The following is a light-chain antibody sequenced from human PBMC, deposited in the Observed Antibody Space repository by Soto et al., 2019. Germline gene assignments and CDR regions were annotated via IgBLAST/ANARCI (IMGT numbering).Light chain of an antibody. CDR3: CSYAGSTFV. V-gene: IGLV2-11*01. CDR1: SSDVGGYNY. CDR2: DVS. Sequence: QSALTQPRSVSRSPGQSVTISCTGTSSDVGGYNYVSWYQQHPGKAPKLMIYDVSKRPSGVPDRFSGSKSGNTASLTISGLQAEDEGDYYCCSYAGSTFVFGGGTKVTVL. J-gene: IGLJ2*01.